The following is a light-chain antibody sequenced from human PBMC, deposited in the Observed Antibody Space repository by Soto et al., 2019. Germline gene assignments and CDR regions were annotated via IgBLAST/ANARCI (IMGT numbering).Light chain of an antibody. V-gene: IGLV2-14*01. CDR3: SSYTDSSNYV. CDR2: QVT. Sequence: QSALTQPASVSGSPGQSITISCTVTSSDLAIYNYVSWYQQQPGKAPKLMIYQVTNRPSGVSNRFSGSRSGNTASLTISGLQAEDEADYYCSSYTDSSNYVFGTGTKGTVL. CDR1: SSDLAIYNY. J-gene: IGLJ1*01.